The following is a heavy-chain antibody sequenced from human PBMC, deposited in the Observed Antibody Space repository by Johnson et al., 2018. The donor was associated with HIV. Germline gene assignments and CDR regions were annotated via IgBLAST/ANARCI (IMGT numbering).Heavy chain of an antibody. Sequence: QVQLVESEGGLVQPGGSLRLSCAASEFTFSTHAMHWVRQAPGKGLEWVAVISYDGSNKYYADSVKGRFTISRDNSKNTLYLQMNSLRAEDTAVYYCARDFQGLEAFDIWGQGTMVTVSS. CDR2: ISYDGSNK. D-gene: IGHD6-19*01. V-gene: IGHV3-30-3*01. CDR1: EFTFSTHA. CDR3: ARDFQGLEAFDI. J-gene: IGHJ3*02.